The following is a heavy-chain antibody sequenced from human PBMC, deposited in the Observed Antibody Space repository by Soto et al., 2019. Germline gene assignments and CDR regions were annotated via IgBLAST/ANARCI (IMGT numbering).Heavy chain of an antibody. CDR2: INSDGSST. D-gene: IGHD6-6*01. CDR3: ARVVEQLAQRYYYYYGMDV. CDR1: GFTFSSYW. J-gene: IGHJ6*02. V-gene: IGHV3-74*01. Sequence: XGSLRLASAASGFTFSSYWMHWVRQATGKGLVWVSRINSDGSSTSYADSVKGRFTISRDNAKNTLYLQMNSLRAEDTAVYYCARVVEQLAQRYYYYYGMDVWGQGTTVTVSS.